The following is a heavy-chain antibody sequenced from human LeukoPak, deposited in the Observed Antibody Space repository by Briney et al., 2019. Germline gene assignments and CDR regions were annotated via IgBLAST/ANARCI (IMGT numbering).Heavy chain of an antibody. D-gene: IGHD3/OR15-3a*01. V-gene: IGHV1-2*02. J-gene: IGHJ4*02. CDR1: GYTFTDYY. CDR2: VHPRTGGT. Sequence: GDSVKVSCKASGYTFTDYYMHWVRQDPGQGLEWMGWVHPRTGGTNSAQKFQGRVTLTRDTSFSTAYMELSRLSSDDTAVYYCARDISRMAGLYYFASSGQGTLVTVSS. CDR3: ARDISRMAGLYYFAS.